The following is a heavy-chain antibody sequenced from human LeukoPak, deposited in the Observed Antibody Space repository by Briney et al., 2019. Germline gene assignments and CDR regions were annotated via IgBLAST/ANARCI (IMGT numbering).Heavy chain of an antibody. CDR1: GYTFTSYG. CDR2: ISAYNGNT. J-gene: IGHJ4*02. D-gene: IGHD6-13*01. CDR3: ARTTYYSSSWYYFDY. V-gene: IGHV1-18*01. Sequence: ASVKVSCKASGYTFTSYGISWVRQAPGQGLEWMGRISAYNGNTNYAQKLQGRVTMTTDTSTSTAYMELRSLRSDDTAVYYCARTTYYSSSWYYFDYWGQGTLVTVSS.